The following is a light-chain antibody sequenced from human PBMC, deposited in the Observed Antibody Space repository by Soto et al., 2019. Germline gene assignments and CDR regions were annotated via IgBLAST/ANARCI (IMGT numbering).Light chain of an antibody. J-gene: IGKJ1*01. CDR2: XXS. CDR1: QSVLYDSDNESY. CDR3: QQYYSTPT. V-gene: IGKV4-1*01. Sequence: DIVMTQSPDSLAVSLGERATINCKSSQSVLYDSDNESYLPXYQXXQXXXPXXXXXXXSTRESGVPDRFSGSGSGKDFTLTISSLQAEDVAVYYCQQYYSTPTFGQGTKVEIK.